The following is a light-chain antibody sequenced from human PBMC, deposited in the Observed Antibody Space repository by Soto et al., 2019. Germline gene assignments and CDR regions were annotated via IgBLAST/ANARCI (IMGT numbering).Light chain of an antibody. CDR2: WAS. J-gene: IGKJ1*01. Sequence: DIVMTQSPDSLAVSLGERATINCKSSQSVLYSSDNKNYLAWYQQKPGQPPKLLIYWASTRESGVPDRFSGSGSGTDFTLTISSLQAEDVALYYCQQYDSTPRTF. CDR3: QQYDSTPRT. CDR1: QSVLYSSDNKNY. V-gene: IGKV4-1*01.